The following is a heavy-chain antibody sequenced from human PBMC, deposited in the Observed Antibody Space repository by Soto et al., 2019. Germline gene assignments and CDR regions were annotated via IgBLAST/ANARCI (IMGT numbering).Heavy chain of an antibody. J-gene: IGHJ5*02. CDR3: PNMEVPTLGSWFDH. V-gene: IGHV1-8*01. Sequence: GASVKVSCKASGYTFTSYDINWVRQASGQGLEWMGWMNPNSGNTGYAQKFQGRVTMTRNTSISTAYMELSSLRSDDNAVYYCPNMEVPTLGSWFDHWAQGILVPLAS. D-gene: IGHD1-1*01. CDR2: MNPNSGNT. CDR1: GYTFTSYD.